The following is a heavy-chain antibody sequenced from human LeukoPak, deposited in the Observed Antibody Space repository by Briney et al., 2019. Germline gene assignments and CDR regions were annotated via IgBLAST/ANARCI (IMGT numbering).Heavy chain of an antibody. J-gene: IGHJ3*02. CDR1: GGSFSSHY. Sequence: SETLSLTCTVSGGSFSSHYWSWIRQPPGKGLEWIGYISYIGSTNYNPSLKSRVTISVDTSKNQFSLKLSSVTAADTAVYYCASNPQNYFDAFDIWGQGTMVTVSS. V-gene: IGHV4-59*11. CDR2: ISYIGST. CDR3: ASNPQNYFDAFDI. D-gene: IGHD1-14*01.